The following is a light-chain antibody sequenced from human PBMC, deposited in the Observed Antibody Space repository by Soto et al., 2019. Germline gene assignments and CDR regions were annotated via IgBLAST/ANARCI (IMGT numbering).Light chain of an antibody. V-gene: IGKV3-20*01. CDR1: QSLTTTY. CDR2: GAP. Sequence: EIVLMQSPGTLSLSPGERATLSCRASQSLTTTYLAWYQHKPGQAPRLLIYGAPSRATGIPERFSGSGSGTDFTLTIDSLEPEDCEIYYCQQYGSSPYTFGQGTKVDIK. J-gene: IGKJ2*01. CDR3: QQYGSSPYT.